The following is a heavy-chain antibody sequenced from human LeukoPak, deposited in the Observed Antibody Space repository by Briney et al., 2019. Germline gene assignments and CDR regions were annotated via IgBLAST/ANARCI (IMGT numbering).Heavy chain of an antibody. V-gene: IGHV4-39*07. CDR2: IYYSGST. Sequence: PSETLSLTCTVSGGSISSSSYYWGWIRQPPGKGLEWIGSIYYSGSTYYNPSLKSRVTISVDTSKNQFSLKLSSVTAADTAVYYCARTYWSGYYSWFDPWGQGTLVTVSS. J-gene: IGHJ5*02. CDR3: ARTYWSGYYSWFDP. CDR1: GGSISSSSYY. D-gene: IGHD3-3*01.